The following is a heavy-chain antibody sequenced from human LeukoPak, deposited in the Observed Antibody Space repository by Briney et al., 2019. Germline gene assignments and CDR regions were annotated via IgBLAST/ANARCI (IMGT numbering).Heavy chain of an antibody. CDR1: GGSISSYY. Sequence: SETLSLTCTVSGGSISSYYWSWTRQPAGKGLEWIGRIYTSGSTNYNPSLKSRVTMSVDTSKNQFSLKLSSVTAADTAVYYCARDGPWGSGSYYAYFDYWGQGTLVTVSS. D-gene: IGHD1-26*01. J-gene: IGHJ4*02. CDR3: ARDGPWGSGSYYAYFDY. V-gene: IGHV4-4*07. CDR2: IYTSGST.